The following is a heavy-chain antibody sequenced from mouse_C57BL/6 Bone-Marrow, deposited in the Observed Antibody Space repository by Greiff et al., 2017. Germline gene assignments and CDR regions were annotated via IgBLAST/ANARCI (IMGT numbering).Heavy chain of an antibody. V-gene: IGHV10-1*01. CDR3: VRFITAYYYAMDY. Sequence: EVQLVESGGGLVQPKGSLKLSCAASGFSFNTYAMNWVRQVPGKGLEWVARIRSKSNNYATYYADSVKDRFTISRDDSESMLYLQMNNLKTEDTAMYYCVRFITAYYYAMDYWGQGTSVTVSS. J-gene: IGHJ4*01. D-gene: IGHD1-1*01. CDR1: GFSFNTYA. CDR2: IRSKSNNYAT.